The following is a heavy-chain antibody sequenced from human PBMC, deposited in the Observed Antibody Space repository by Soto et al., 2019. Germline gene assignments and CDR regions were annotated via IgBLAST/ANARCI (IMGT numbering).Heavy chain of an antibody. Sequence: QVQLVQSGAEVKKPGSSVRVSCEASGGTFIDYAFSWVRQAPGQGIEWMGGTVPISGIEDYAQKFQGRITITADASTRTAYMELMNLRSDDTAVYFCARVQLLPNPAADFWGQGTLVTVSS. V-gene: IGHV1-69*01. CDR3: ARVQLLPNPAADF. D-gene: IGHD2-21*01. CDR1: GGTFIDYA. J-gene: IGHJ4*02. CDR2: TVPISGIE.